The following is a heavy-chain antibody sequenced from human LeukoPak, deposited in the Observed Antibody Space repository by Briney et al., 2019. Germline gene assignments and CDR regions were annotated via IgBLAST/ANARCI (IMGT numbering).Heavy chain of an antibody. V-gene: IGHV3-7*01. D-gene: IGHD4-17*01. CDR2: IKQDGSEK. CDR3: ARGLHDYGDYATEIFDY. Sequence: QPGGSLRLSCAASGFTFSSYWMSWVRQAPGKGLEWVANIKQDGSEKYYVDSVKGRFTISRDNATNSLYLQMNSLRAEDTAVYYCARGLHDYGDYATEIFDYWGQGTLVTVSS. CDR1: GFTFSSYW. J-gene: IGHJ4*02.